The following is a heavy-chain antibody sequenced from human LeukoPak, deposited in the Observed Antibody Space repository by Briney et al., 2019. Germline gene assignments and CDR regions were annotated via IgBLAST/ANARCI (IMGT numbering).Heavy chain of an antibody. V-gene: IGHV3-23*01. CDR2: ISGSGGST. Sequence: GGSLRLSCVASGFTFSSYYMSWVRQAPGKGLEWVSAISGSGGSTYYADSVKGRFTISRDNSKNTLYLQMNSLRAEDTAVYYCAKVMVAAAGRNYYYGMDVWGQGTTVTVSS. CDR1: GFTFSSYY. D-gene: IGHD6-13*01. J-gene: IGHJ6*02. CDR3: AKVMVAAAGRNYYYGMDV.